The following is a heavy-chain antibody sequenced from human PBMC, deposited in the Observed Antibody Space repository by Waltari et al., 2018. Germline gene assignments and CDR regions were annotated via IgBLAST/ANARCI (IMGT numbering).Heavy chain of an antibody. D-gene: IGHD7-27*01. V-gene: IGHV4-39*07. CDR2: IYYSGCT. CDR3: ATVTGDRVYYYYGMDV. CDR1: GGSISSSSYY. Sequence: QLQLQESGPGLVKPSETLSLTCTVSGGSISSSSYYWGWIRQPPGKGLEWIGRIYYSGCTYYNPSLKSRVTISVDTSKNQFSLKLRSDDTAVYYCATVTGDRVYYYYGMDVWGQGTTVTVSS. J-gene: IGHJ6*02.